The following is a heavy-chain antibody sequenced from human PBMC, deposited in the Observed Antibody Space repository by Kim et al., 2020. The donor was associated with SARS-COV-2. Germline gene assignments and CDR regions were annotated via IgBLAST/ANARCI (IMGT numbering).Heavy chain of an antibody. J-gene: IGHJ4*02. D-gene: IGHD3-3*01. CDR1: GYTFTSYA. CDR2: INAGNGNT. Sequence: ASVKVSCKASGYTFTSYAMHWVRQAPGQRLEWMGWINAGNGNTKYSQKFQGRVTITRDTSASTAYMELSSLRSEDTAVYYCARDAYYDFWSGSSYYFDYWGQGTLVTVSS. V-gene: IGHV1-3*01. CDR3: ARDAYYDFWSGSSYYFDY.